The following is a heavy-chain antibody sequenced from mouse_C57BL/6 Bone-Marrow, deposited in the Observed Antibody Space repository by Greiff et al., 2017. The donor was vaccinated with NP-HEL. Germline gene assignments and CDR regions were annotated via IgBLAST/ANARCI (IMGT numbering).Heavy chain of an antibody. V-gene: IGHV1-64*01. CDR1: GYTFTSYW. CDR3: ARAYYSNYWCRY. D-gene: IGHD2-5*01. Sequence: QVQLQQPGAELVKPGASVTLSCKASGYTFTSYWMHWVKQRPGQGLEWIGMIHPNSGSTNYNEKFKSKATLTVDKSSSTAYMQLSSLTSEDSAVYYCARAYYSNYWCRYWGQGTTLTVSS. CDR2: IHPNSGST. J-gene: IGHJ2*01.